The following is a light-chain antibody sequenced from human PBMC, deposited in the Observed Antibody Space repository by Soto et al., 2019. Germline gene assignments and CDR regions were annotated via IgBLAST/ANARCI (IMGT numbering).Light chain of an antibody. CDR3: QQYGSSRPIT. V-gene: IGKV3-20*01. CDR2: GAS. CDR1: QSVSSSY. J-gene: IGKJ5*01. Sequence: EIVLTQSPGTLSLSPGERATLSCRASQSVSSSYLAWYQQKPVQAPRLLIYGASSRATGIPDRFSGSGSGTDFTITISRLEPEDFAVYYCQQYGSSRPITFGQGTRLEIK.